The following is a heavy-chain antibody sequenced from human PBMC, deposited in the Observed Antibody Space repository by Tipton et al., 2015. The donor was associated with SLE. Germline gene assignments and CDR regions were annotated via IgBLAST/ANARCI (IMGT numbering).Heavy chain of an antibody. CDR3: ARDLSGWPIDY. J-gene: IGHJ4*02. D-gene: IGHD6-19*01. CDR1: GFTFSTYA. Sequence: SLRLSCAASGFTFSTYAMHWVRQAPGKGLEWVAVISYDGSNKYYADSVKGRFTIYRDNSKNTQFLQMNSLRAEDTAVYYCARDLSGWPIDYWGQGTLVTVSS. CDR2: ISYDGSNK. V-gene: IGHV3-30*04.